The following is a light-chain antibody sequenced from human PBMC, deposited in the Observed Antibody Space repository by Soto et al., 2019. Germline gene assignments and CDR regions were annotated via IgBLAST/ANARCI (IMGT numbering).Light chain of an antibody. V-gene: IGKV3-20*01. CDR1: QSVTGTN. CDR3: HQYGSSLGT. CDR2: DAV. J-gene: IGKJ2*01. Sequence: IVLTQSPVTLSLSPGEGATLSCRASQSVTGTNLAWYQQRAGQAPRLRIYDAVRRATGIPDRFSGSGSGTDCTLTISRLEPEDFAVYYCHQYGSSLGTFGQGTKVEV.